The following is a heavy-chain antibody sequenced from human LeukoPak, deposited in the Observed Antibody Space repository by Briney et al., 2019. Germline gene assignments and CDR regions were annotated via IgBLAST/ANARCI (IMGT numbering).Heavy chain of an antibody. CDR3: ARDLLDSSWYYYNILAPFDY. CDR1: GFTFSSYA. V-gene: IGHV3-30-3*01. CDR2: ISYDGSDK. D-gene: IGHD6-13*01. Sequence: GGSLRLSCAASGFTFSSYAMHWVRQAPGKGLEWVAVISYDGSDKYYADSVKGRFTISRDNAKNSLYLQMNSLRAEDTAVYYCARDLLDSSWYYYNILAPFDYWGQGTLVTVSS. J-gene: IGHJ4*02.